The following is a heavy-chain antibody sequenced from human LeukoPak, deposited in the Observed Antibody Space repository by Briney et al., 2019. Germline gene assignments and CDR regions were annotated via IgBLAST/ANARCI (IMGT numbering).Heavy chain of an antibody. V-gene: IGHV1-69*05. CDR2: IIPIFGTA. CDR3: AESCSGGSCSARDAFDI. CDR1: GGTFSSYA. D-gene: IGHD2-15*01. Sequence: ASVKVSCKASGGTFSSYAISWVRQAPGQGLEWMGGIIPIFGTANYAQKFQGRVTITTDESTSTAYMELSSLRSEDTAVYYCAESCSGGSCSARDAFDIWAKGQWSPSLQ. J-gene: IGHJ3*02.